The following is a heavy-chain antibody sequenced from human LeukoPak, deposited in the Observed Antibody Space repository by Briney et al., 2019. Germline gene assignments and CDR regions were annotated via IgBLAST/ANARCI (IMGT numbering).Heavy chain of an antibody. D-gene: IGHD3-22*01. V-gene: IGHV3-15*01. Sequence: GGSLRLSCAASGFTFSNAWMSWVRQAPGKGLEWVGRIKSKTDGGTTDYAAPVKGRFTISRDDSKNTLYLQMNSLKTEDTAVYYCTTDYYDSSGYYYLSDAFDFWGQGTMVTVSS. J-gene: IGHJ3*01. CDR2: IKSKTDGGTT. CDR3: TTDYYDSSGYYYLSDAFDF. CDR1: GFTFSNAW.